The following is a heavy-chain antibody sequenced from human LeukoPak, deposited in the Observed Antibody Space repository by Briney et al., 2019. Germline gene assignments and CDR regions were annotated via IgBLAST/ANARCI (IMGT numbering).Heavy chain of an antibody. CDR1: GFTFSSYS. D-gene: IGHD3-10*01. J-gene: IGHJ3*02. CDR2: ISSSSSYI. CDR3: AKVWRFGEFRDAFDI. Sequence: PGGSLRLSCAAAGFTFSSYSMNWVRQAPGKGLEWVSSISSSSSYIYYADSVKGLFTISRDNAKTTLYLQMNSLRAEDTAVYSCAKVWRFGEFRDAFDIWGQGTMVTVSS. V-gene: IGHV3-21*04.